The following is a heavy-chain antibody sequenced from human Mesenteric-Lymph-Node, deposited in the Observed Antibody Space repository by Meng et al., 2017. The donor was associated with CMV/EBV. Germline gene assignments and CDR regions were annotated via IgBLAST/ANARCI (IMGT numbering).Heavy chain of an antibody. CDR2: IYYSGST. CDR3: ARDLGGGRVDP. Sequence: SETLSLTCTVSGGSVSSGSYYWSWIRQPPGKGLEWIGYIYYSGSTNYSPSLKSRVTISVDTSKNQFSLKLSSVTAADTAVYYCARDLGGGRVDPWGQGTLVTVSS. J-gene: IGHJ5*02. D-gene: IGHD1-26*01. V-gene: IGHV4-61*01. CDR1: GGSVSSGSYY.